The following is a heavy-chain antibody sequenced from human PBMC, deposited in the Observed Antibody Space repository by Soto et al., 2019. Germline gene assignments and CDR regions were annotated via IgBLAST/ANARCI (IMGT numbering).Heavy chain of an antibody. V-gene: IGHV1-8*01. CDR1: GYTFTSYD. CDR3: XRGGVFFFAAPTNPFDY. D-gene: IGHD3-10*01. Sequence: QVQLVQSGAEVKKPGASVKVSCKASGYTFTSYDINWVRXXTXXXXXXXXXMNHNSGNTGYAQKFQGRVTMTRNTSISTAYMELSRVRSEDTAVYYCXRGGVFFFAAPTNPFDYWGQGTLVTVSS. CDR2: MNHNSGNT. J-gene: IGHJ4*02.